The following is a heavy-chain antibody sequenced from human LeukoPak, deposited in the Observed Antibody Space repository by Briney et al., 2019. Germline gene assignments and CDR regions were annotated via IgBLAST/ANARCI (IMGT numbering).Heavy chain of an antibody. CDR2: IYYSGST. CDR1: GGSISSSSYY. Sequence: SETLSLTCTVSGGSISSSSYYWGWIRQPPGKGLEWMGSIYYSGSTYYNPSLKSRVTISVDTSKNQFSLKLSSVTAADTAVYYCARNTAMDYFDYWGQGTLVTVSS. J-gene: IGHJ4*02. V-gene: IGHV4-39*07. D-gene: IGHD5-18*01. CDR3: ARNTAMDYFDY.